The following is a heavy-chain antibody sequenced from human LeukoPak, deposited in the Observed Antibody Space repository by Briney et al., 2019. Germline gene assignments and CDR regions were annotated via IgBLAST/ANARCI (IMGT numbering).Heavy chain of an antibody. CDR2: ISAYNGNT. D-gene: IGHD3-22*01. CDR1: XXTXTXXG. CDR3: AYHTGTMTFDY. J-gene: IGHJ4*02. V-gene: IGHV1-18*01. Sequence: ASVXXSXKXXXXTXTXXGIXWVRQAPGQGLEWMGWISAYNGNTNYAQKLQGRVTMTTDTSTSTAYMELRSLRSDDTAVYYCAYHTGTMTFDYWGQGTLVTVSS.